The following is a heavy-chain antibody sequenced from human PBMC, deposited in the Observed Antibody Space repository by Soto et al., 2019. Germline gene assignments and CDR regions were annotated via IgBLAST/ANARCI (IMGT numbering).Heavy chain of an antibody. CDR2: IYSGGST. CDR3: ARGSRSNGMDV. J-gene: IGHJ6*02. V-gene: IGHV3-53*01. CDR1: GFTVSSNY. Sequence: WGSLRLSCAASGFTVSSNYMSWVRQAPGKGLEWISVIYSGGSTYYADSVKGRFTISRDNSKNTLYLQMNSLRAEDTAVYYCARGSRSNGMDVWGQGTTVTVSS.